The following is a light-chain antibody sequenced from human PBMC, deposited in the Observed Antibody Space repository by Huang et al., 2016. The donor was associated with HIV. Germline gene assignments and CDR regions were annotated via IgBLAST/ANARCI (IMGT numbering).Light chain of an antibody. CDR3: QQSYSTRLS. J-gene: IGKJ4*01. Sequence: DIKMTQSPSSLSASVGDRVTITCRASQTISTYLNWYQQRPGKAPKLLIYAASSLQSGFPSRFSGSGSGTDFTLTISSLQPEDFATYYCQQSYSTRLSFGGGTKVAIK. CDR2: AAS. V-gene: IGKV1-39*01. CDR1: QTISTY.